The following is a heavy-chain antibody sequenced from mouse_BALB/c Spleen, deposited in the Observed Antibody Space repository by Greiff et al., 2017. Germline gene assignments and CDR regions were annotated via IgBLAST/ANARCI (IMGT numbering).Heavy chain of an antibody. Sequence: QVQLQQSGAELARPGASVKLSCKASGYPFTSYWLQWVKQRPGQGLAWIGAIYPGDGDTRYTPKFKGNATLTADKSSSTAYMQLSSLASEDSAVYYCARLGITGAYWGQGTLVTVSA. V-gene: IGHV1-87*01. D-gene: IGHD2-4*01. CDR3: ARLGITGAY. CDR2: IYPGDGDT. CDR1: GYPFTSYW. J-gene: IGHJ3*01.